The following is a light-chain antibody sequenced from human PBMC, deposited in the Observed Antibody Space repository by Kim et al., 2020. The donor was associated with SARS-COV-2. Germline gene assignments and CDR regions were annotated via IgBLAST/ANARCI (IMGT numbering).Light chain of an antibody. J-gene: IGLJ2*01. CDR2: GKG. Sequence: SSELTQDPAVSVALGHTVRITCQGDSLRTYYASWYQQKPGQAPVVVIYGKGNRPSGIPDRFSGSNSGDTASLTITGAQAEDEADYYCNSRDSSTNNLIFG. CDR3: NSRDSSTNNLI. V-gene: IGLV3-19*01. CDR1: SLRTYY.